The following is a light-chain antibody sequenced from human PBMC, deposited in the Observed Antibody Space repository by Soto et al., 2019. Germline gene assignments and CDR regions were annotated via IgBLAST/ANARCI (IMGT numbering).Light chain of an antibody. V-gene: IGKV1-5*03. CDR3: QQYNSHPYT. CDR1: QSISTW. CDR2: QAS. J-gene: IGKJ2*01. Sequence: DTRMTQSPSTLSASVGDRVTITCRASQSISTWLAWYQQKPGKAPKVLIYQASILESGVSPRFSGSGSGTEFTLTISSLQPDDFGTYYCQQYNSHPYTFGQGTKLEIK.